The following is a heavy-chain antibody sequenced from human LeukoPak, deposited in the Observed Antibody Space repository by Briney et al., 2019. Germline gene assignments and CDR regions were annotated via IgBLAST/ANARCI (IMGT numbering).Heavy chain of an antibody. V-gene: IGHV4-59*11. CDR3: AGNGSGYFDY. CDR1: GGSFSSHY. D-gene: IGHD2-15*01. Sequence: SETLSLTCTVTGGSFSSHYWSWIRQPPGKGLEWIGYIYYSGSTNYNPSLKSRVTISVDTSKNQFSLKLSSVTAADTAVYYCAGNGSGYFDYWAREPLVTVSS. CDR2: IYYSGST. J-gene: IGHJ4*02.